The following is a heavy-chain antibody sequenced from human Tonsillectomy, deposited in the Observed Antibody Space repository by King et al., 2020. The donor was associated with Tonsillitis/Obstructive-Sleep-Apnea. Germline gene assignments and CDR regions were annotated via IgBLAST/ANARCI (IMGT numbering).Heavy chain of an antibody. CDR3: ASGYCSGGSCPHYYYMDV. V-gene: IGHV3-53*01. CDR1: GFTVSNNY. J-gene: IGHJ6*03. Sequence: VQLVGSGGGLIQPGGSLRLSCAASGFTVSNNYMSWVRQAPGQGREWVAVSYRGGSTYYADTVNGRFTISRDNSKNTVYLQMTRVRAEDAAVYYCASGYCSGGSCPHYYYMDVWGKGTTVTVS. CDR2: SYRGGST. D-gene: IGHD2-15*01.